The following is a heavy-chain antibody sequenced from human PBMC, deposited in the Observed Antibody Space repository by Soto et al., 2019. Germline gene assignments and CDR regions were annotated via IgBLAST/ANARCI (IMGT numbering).Heavy chain of an antibody. J-gene: IGHJ5*02. V-gene: IGHV3-30*18. CDR3: AKDRSGRYDFWSGST. Sequence: GGSLRLSCAASGFMYSNYALSWVRQAPGKGLEWVAVISHDGSNKYYADSVKGRFTISRDNSKNTLYLQMNSLRPEDTAVYYCAKDRSGRYDFWSGSTWGQGTLVTVSS. CDR1: GFMYSNYA. CDR2: ISHDGSNK. D-gene: IGHD3-3*01.